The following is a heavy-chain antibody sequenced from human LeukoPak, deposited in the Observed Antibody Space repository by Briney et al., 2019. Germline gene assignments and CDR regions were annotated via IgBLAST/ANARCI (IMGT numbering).Heavy chain of an antibody. Sequence: QPGGSLRLSCAASGFTFDDYGMSWVRQAPGKGLEWVSAISGSGGSTYYADSVKGRFTISRDNSKNTLYLQMNSLRAEDTAVYYCAKEAYYDSSGYIDYWGQGTLVTVSS. V-gene: IGHV3-23*01. CDR3: AKEAYYDSSGYIDY. D-gene: IGHD3-22*01. CDR1: GFTFDDYG. J-gene: IGHJ4*02. CDR2: ISGSGGST.